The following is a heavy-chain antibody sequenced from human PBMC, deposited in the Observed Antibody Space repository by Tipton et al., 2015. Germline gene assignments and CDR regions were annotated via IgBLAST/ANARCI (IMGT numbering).Heavy chain of an antibody. CDR1: GYSISSGYY. Sequence: TLSLTCDVSGYSISSGYYWGWIRQPPGKGLEWIGSIFHRGDTNYNPSLKSRVTISVDTSKNQFSLTLNSVTAADTAVYYCARDLEHGMDVWGQGTTVTVSS. J-gene: IGHJ6*02. D-gene: IGHD5-24*01. CDR2: IFHRGDT. V-gene: IGHV4-38-2*02. CDR3: ARDLEHGMDV.